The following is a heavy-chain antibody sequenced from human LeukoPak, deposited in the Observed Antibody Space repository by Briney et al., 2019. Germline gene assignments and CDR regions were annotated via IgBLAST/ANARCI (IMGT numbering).Heavy chain of an antibody. CDR1: GFTFSSYA. CDR2: ISGSGGST. V-gene: IGHV3-23*01. D-gene: IGHD3-22*01. J-gene: IGHJ4*02. Sequence: AGSLRLSCAASGFTFSSYAMSWVRQAPGKGLEWVSAISGSGGSTYYADSVKGRFTISRDNSKNTLYLQMNSLRAEDTAVYYCAKSLGSSGYYYVFDYWGQGTLVTVSS. CDR3: AKSLGSSGYYYVFDY.